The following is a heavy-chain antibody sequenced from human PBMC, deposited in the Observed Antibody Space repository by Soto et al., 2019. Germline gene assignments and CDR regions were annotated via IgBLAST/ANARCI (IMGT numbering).Heavy chain of an antibody. J-gene: IGHJ6*02. V-gene: IGHV3-33*01. Sequence: GASLKISCAASGFTFSSYGMHWVRQAPGKGLEWVAVIWYDGSNKYYADSVKGRFTISRDNSKNTLYLQMNSLRAEDTAVYYCARDMGVAAILGIKNYYYYGMDVWGQGTTVTVSS. CDR1: GFTFSSYG. D-gene: IGHD2-15*01. CDR2: IWYDGSNK. CDR3: ARDMGVAAILGIKNYYYYGMDV.